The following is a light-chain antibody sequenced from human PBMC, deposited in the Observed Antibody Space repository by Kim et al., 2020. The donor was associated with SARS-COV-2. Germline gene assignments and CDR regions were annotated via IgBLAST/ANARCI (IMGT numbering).Light chain of an antibody. V-gene: IGKV3-11*01. J-gene: IGKJ1*01. CDR3: HQPTNPST. CDR2: DAS. Sequence: EIVLTQSPATLSLSPGERATLSCRASQSVSSSLAWYQQKPGQTPRVVIYDASNRATGIPARFSGSGSGTDFTLTISSLEPEDFAVYYCHQPTNPSTFGQGTKVEIK. CDR1: QSVSSS.